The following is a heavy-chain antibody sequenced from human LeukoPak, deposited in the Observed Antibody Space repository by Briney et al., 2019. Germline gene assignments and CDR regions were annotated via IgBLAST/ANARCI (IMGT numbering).Heavy chain of an antibody. Sequence: GGSLRLSCAASEFTFSNYAMSWVRQAPGKGLEWVSAIDSGGGTYYANSVKGRFTISRDNSKNTLYLQLNSLRAEDTAVYYCAKGPQGDWGQGALVTVSS. CDR2: IDSGGGT. D-gene: IGHD3-16*01. V-gene: IGHV3-23*01. CDR3: AKGPQGD. CDR1: EFTFSNYA. J-gene: IGHJ4*02.